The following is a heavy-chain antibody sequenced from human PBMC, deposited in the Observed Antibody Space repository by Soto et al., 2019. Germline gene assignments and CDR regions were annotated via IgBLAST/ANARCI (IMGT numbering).Heavy chain of an antibody. CDR2: TYYRSMWYN. CDR3: AREVHSGSLK. Sequence: SQTLSLTFVISGDSVSSNSAAWNWIRQSPSGVLEWLGRTYYRSMWYNDYALSVKSRITINPDTSKNQFSLQLNSVTPEDTAVYYCAREVHSGSLKWGQGTLVTV. J-gene: IGHJ4*02. D-gene: IGHD1-26*01. V-gene: IGHV6-1*01. CDR1: GDSVSSNSAA.